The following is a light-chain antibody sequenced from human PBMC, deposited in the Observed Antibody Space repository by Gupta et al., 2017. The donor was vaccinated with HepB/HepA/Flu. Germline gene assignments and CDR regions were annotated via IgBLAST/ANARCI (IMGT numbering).Light chain of an antibody. V-gene: IGLV3-19*01. J-gene: IGLJ2*01. CDR3: NYPASSSHHCV. CDR1: RLRRYY. Sequence: SSELTQDPAVSVALGQTVRITCQGDRLRRYYASWYQQKPGQAPVLVIYCQNNRPSGIPDRFLCYTTGKTAYSMTTGAQAEDEADDCWNYPASSSHHCVFGGGTKMTVL. CDR2: CQN.